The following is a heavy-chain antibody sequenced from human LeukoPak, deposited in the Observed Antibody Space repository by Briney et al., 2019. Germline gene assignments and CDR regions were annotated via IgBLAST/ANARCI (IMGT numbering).Heavy chain of an antibody. CDR3: AKGARWDYYDSSGYYPPYFDY. CDR2: ISDSGGST. D-gene: IGHD3-22*01. CDR1: GFTFSSYA. J-gene: IGHJ4*02. Sequence: GGSLRLSCAASGFTFSSYAMSWVRQAPGQGLEWVSAISDSGGSTYYADSVKGRFTISRDNSKNTLYLQMNSLRAEDTAVYYCAKGARWDYYDSSGYYPPYFDYWGQGTLVTVSS. V-gene: IGHV3-23*01.